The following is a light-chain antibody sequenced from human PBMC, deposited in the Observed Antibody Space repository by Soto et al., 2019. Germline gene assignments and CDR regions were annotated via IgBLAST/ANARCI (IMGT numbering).Light chain of an antibody. J-gene: IGLJ1*01. Sequence: SSELTQPPSVSVAPEKTARLTCGGDNIGSKRVHWYRQKPGQAPVLVIYYDSDRPSGIPERFSGSNSGNTATLTINRVEAGDEADCYFQVWDITTDHYVFATETKLTVL. CDR2: YDS. CDR3: QVWDITTDHYV. CDR1: NIGSKR. V-gene: IGLV3-21*04.